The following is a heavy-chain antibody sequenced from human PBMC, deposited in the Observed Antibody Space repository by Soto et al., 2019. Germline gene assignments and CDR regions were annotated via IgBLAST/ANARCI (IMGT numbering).Heavy chain of an antibody. CDR2: INHSGST. Sequence: HVQLQQWGAGLLKPSETLSLTCAVYGGSFSDYYWSWIRQSPGQGLEWIGEINHSGSTSYNPSLKSRVTISEDTSKNQFSLNLSSVTAADTAVYYCARGRRDCTSTNCYGAPVDDLDYWGQGTPVTVSP. D-gene: IGHD2-2*01. CDR1: GGSFSDYY. CDR3: ARGRRDCTSTNCYGAPVDDLDY. V-gene: IGHV4-34*01. J-gene: IGHJ4*02.